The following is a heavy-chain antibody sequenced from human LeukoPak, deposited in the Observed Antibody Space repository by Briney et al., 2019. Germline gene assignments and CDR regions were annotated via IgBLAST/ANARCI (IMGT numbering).Heavy chain of an antibody. CDR2: ISGSGGST. CDR3: ARHDSSGYYLFDY. D-gene: IGHD3-22*01. V-gene: IGHV3-23*01. J-gene: IGHJ4*02. Sequence: GGSLRLSCAASGFTFSSYAMSWVRQAPGKGLEWVSAISGSGGSTNYADSVKGRFTISRDNSKNTLYLQMNSLRAEDTAVYYCARHDSSGYYLFDYWGQGTLVTVSS. CDR1: GFTFSSYA.